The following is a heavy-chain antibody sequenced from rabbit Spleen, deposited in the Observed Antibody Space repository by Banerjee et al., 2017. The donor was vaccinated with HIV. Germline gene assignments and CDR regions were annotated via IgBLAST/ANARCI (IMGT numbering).Heavy chain of an antibody. J-gene: IGHJ6*01. CDR2: IDSGSSGFT. CDR3: ARDTSSSFSSYGMDL. V-gene: IGHV1S45*01. D-gene: IGHD1-1*01. Sequence: QEQLVESGGGLVQPEGSLTLTCMSSGVSFSASSYMCWVRQAPGKGLEWIACIDSGSSGFTYFASWAKGRFTISKTSSTTVTLQMTSLTAADTATYFCARDTSSSFSSYGMDLWGPGTLVTVS. CDR1: GVSFSASSY.